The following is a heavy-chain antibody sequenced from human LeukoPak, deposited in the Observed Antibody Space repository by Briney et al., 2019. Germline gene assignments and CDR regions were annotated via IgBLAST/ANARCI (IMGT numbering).Heavy chain of an antibody. V-gene: IGHV3-33*01. CDR3: ARDPAGGAYDL. CDR1: GFTFSNYG. J-gene: IGHJ3*01. Sequence: GGSLRLSCAASGFTFSNYGMHWVRQAPGKGLKWVAVIWSDGSNKYYADSVKGRFTISRDNSKNTLYLQMNSLRAEDTAVYYCARDPAGGAYDLWGHGTMVTVSS. CDR2: IWSDGSNK.